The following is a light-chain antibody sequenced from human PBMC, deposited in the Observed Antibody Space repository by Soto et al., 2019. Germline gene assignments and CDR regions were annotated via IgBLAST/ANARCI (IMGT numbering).Light chain of an antibody. Sequence: IQMTQSPATLSASEGDRVSITCLASQSISRWLTWYQQKPGNAPKLPIYEASSLESGVPSIFSGSGSGTEFTLTIAVLQPDYFATYYCQQFNSSPITFGQGTRLDIK. CDR2: EAS. CDR3: QQFNSSPIT. J-gene: IGKJ5*01. V-gene: IGKV1-5*01. CDR1: QSISRW.